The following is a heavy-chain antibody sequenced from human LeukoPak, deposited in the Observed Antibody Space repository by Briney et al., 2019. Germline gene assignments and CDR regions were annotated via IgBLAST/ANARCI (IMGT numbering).Heavy chain of an antibody. Sequence: GGSLRLSCVASGFSFSTYDMYWVRQAAGRGLEWVSALGTNGDSYYLGSVKGRFTISRDDGKNSLYLQMNSLGVEDTAVYYCTRGLRGIASHYHGMDVWGQGTTVTVSS. CDR2: LGTNGDS. D-gene: IGHD6-6*01. J-gene: IGHJ6*02. V-gene: IGHV3-13*01. CDR3: TRGLRGIASHYHGMDV. CDR1: GFSFSTYD.